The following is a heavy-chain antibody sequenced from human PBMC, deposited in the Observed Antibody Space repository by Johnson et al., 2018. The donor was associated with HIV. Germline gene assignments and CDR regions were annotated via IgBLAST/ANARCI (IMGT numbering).Heavy chain of an antibody. V-gene: IGHV3-11*01. CDR2: ISSSGSTI. Sequence: QVQLVESGGGLVKPGGSLRLSCAASGFTFSNAWMSWIRQAPGKGLEWVSYISSSGSTIYYADSVVKGRFTISRDNAKNTLYLQMNSLKTEDTAVYYCTTEKLSTAIVVVPAAWTGDAFDIWGQGTMVTVSS. J-gene: IGHJ3*02. CDR3: TTEKLSTAIVVVPAAWTGDAFDI. D-gene: IGHD2-2*01. CDR1: GFTFSNAW.